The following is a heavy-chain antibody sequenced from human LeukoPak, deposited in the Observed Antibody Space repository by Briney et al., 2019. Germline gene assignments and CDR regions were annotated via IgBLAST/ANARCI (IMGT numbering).Heavy chain of an antibody. CDR3: ARDGDIVVVVAATGFYGMDV. CDR2: ISAYNGNT. D-gene: IGHD2-15*01. V-gene: IGHV1-18*01. Sequence: ASVKVSCKASGYTFTSYGISWVRRAPGQGLEWMGWISAYNGNTNYTQKLQGRVTMTTDTSTSTAYMELRSLRSDDTAVYYCARDGDIVVVVAATGFYGMDVWGQGTTVTVSS. CDR1: GYTFTSYG. J-gene: IGHJ6*02.